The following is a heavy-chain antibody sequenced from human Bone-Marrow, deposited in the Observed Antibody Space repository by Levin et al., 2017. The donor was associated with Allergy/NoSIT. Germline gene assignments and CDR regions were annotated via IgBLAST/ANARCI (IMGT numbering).Heavy chain of an antibody. CDR3: VRDRRYGDY. J-gene: IGHJ4*02. D-gene: IGHD4-17*01. Sequence: PAASVKVSCKTHGYTFGSYGILWVRQAPGQALEWIGWIDGDSGDTKFSQKVQGRIFMTVDPSTSTAFMELRNLESDDTAVYFCVRDRRYGDYWGQGTLVTVSA. CDR1: GYTFGSYG. V-gene: IGHV1-18*01. CDR2: IDGDSGDT.